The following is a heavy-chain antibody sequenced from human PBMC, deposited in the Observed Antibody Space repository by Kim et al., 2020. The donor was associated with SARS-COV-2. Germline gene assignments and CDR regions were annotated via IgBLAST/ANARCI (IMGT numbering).Heavy chain of an antibody. V-gene: IGHV3-30*01. Sequence: GRFTISRDNSKNTLYLQMNSLRAEDTAVYYCARGITMIVVVMDALALQDYWGQGTLVTVSS. CDR3: ARGITMIVVVMDALALQDY. D-gene: IGHD3-22*01. J-gene: IGHJ4*02.